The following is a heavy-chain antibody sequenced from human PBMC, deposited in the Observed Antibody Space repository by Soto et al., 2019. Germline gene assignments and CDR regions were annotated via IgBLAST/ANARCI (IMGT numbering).Heavy chain of an antibody. CDR1: GYNFTSYG. CDR3: ARDLYYSSGRYFDHDAFDI. J-gene: IGHJ3*02. CDR2: ISPHNDRT. D-gene: IGHD6-19*01. Sequence: QVQVVQSGADVKKPGASVKVSCKASGYNFTSYGISWVRQAPGQGLEWMGWISPHNDRTKYARTFQDRVTMTTETPTSTVYMELGSLRSDDTAVYYCARDLYYSSGRYFDHDAFDIWGQGTVVTVSS. V-gene: IGHV1-18*01.